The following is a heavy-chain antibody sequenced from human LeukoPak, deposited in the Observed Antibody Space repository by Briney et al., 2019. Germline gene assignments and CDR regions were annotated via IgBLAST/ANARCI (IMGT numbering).Heavy chain of an antibody. CDR3: ARTLGMRDPHDY. Sequence: SETLSLTCTVSGGSISSSSYYWGWIRQPPGKGLEWIGSIYYSGSTYYNPSLKSRVTISVDTSKNQFSLKLSSVTAADTAVYYCARTLGMRDPHDYWGQGTLVTVSS. CDR2: IYYSGST. CDR1: GGSISSSSYY. D-gene: IGHD7-27*01. V-gene: IGHV4-39*07. J-gene: IGHJ4*02.